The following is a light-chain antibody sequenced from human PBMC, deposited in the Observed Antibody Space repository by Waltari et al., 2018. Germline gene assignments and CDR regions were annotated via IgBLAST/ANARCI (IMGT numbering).Light chain of an antibody. CDR1: QGISSY. J-gene: IGKJ3*01. CDR3: QQLNTYLFS. CDR2: AAS. V-gene: IGKV1-9*01. Sequence: IQLTQSTSSLSASVGDRVTITCRASQGISSYLAWYQQKPGKAPKLLIYAASTLQSGVPSRFCGSGSGTDFTLTISSLQPEDFATYYCQQLNTYLFSFGPGTKVDIE.